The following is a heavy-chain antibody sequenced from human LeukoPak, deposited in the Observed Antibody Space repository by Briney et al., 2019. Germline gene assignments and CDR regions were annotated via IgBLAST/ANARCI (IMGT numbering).Heavy chain of an antibody. D-gene: IGHD1-26*01. CDR1: GFAFSYES. Sequence: PGGSLRLSCAASGFAFSYESMNWVRQVPERGLECVASISRASTYIHYADSIEGRFTISRDNAKNSLYLQMNSLGAEDTAVYYCARDSVVGGYKREYYFDYWGQGTLVTVSS. CDR3: ARDSVVGGYKREYYFDY. J-gene: IGHJ4*02. V-gene: IGHV3-21*01. CDR2: ISRASTYI.